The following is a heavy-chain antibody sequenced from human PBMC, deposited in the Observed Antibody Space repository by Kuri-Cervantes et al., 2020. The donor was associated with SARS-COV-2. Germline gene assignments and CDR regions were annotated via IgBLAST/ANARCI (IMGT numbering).Heavy chain of an antibody. CDR3: ARDLVVSSGWDYYMDV. J-gene: IGHJ6*03. V-gene: IGHV3-33*01. D-gene: IGHD6-19*01. CDR2: IWYDGGNK. Sequence: GESLKISCAASGFTFSSYGMHWVRQAPGKGLEWVAVIWYDGGNKYYADSVKGRFTISRDNSKNTLYLQMNSLRAEDTAVYYCARDLVVSSGWDYYMDVRGKGTTVTVSS. CDR1: GFTFSSYG.